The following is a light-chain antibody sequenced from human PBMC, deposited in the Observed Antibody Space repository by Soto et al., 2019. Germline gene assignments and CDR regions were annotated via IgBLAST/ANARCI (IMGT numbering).Light chain of an antibody. V-gene: IGLV2-23*02. J-gene: IGLJ1*01. Sequence: SVVTQPASVSWSPGQSITIACTGTSSGVGLVSCYQQHPRKPPKLMIYEVTKRRSGVSSRFSGSTSADTASLPISGLQAADEADYFCCSYAASYTGYVFGTGTKVTVL. CDR1: SSGVGL. CDR2: EVT. CDR3: CSYAASYTGYV.